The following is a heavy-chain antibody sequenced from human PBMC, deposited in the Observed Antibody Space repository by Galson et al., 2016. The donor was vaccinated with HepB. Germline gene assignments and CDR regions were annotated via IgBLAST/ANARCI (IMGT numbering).Heavy chain of an antibody. D-gene: IGHD6-19*01. CDR3: AREGHYSAWFVIDY. J-gene: IGHJ4*02. V-gene: IGHV3-33*01. CDR1: GFAFSSHG. Sequence: SLRLSCAASGFAFSSHGLYWVRQAPAKGLEWVSVIWSDGSNNYYADSVKGRFTISRDNSKNTLYLQMNSLRAEDTAVYYCAREGHYSAWFVIDYWGQGTLVTVSS. CDR2: IWSDGSNN.